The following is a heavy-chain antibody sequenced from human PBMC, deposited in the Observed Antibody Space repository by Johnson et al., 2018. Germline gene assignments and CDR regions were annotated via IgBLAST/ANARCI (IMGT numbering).Heavy chain of an antibody. V-gene: IGHV3-33*01. CDR3: ARARRWGIQLYYYYYGMDV. CDR1: GFTFSSYG. J-gene: IGHJ6*02. D-gene: IGHD5-18*01. CDR2: IWYDGSNK. Sequence: QVQLVESGGGVVQPGRSLRLSCAASGFTFSSYGMHWVRQAPGKGLEWVAVIWYDGSNKYYADSVKGRFTISRDNSKNTLYLQMNSLRAEDTGVYYCARARRWGIQLYYYYYGMDVWGQGTTVTVSS.